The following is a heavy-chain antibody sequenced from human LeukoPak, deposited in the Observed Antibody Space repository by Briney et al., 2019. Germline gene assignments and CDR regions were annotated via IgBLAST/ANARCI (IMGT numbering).Heavy chain of an antibody. D-gene: IGHD2-2*02. J-gene: IGHJ4*02. V-gene: IGHV3-74*01. CDR3: ARGTALQDY. CDR2: VNCDGTIT. Sequence: PGGSLRLSCAASGFTFSPYWMHWVRQVPGKGLVWVSDVNCDGTITHYADSVKGRFTVSRDNAQDTLHLQMNSLRAEDTAVYYCARGTALQDYWGQGTLVTVSS. CDR1: GFTFSPYW.